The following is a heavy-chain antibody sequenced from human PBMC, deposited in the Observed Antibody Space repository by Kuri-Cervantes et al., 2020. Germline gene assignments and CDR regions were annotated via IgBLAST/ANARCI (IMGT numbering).Heavy chain of an antibody. J-gene: IGHJ4*02. V-gene: IGHV1-46*01. CDR1: GYTFTGYY. Sequence: ASVKVSCKASGYTFTGYYMHWVRQAPGQGLEWMGIINPSGGSTSYAQKFQGRVTMTRDTSTSTVYMELSSLRSEDTAVYYCARESQSTGYYAAFDYWGQGTLVTVSS. CDR3: ARESQSTGYYAAFDY. CDR2: INPSGGST. D-gene: IGHD3-9*01.